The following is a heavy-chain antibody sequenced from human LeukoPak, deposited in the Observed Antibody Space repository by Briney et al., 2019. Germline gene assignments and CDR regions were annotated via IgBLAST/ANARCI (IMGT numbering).Heavy chain of an antibody. CDR3: ASFMTTVTIPDY. V-gene: IGHV3-21*01. Sequence: GGSLRLSCAASGFTFRSYSMNWVRQAPGKRLEWLSSITSSGSHMYYTDSVKGRFTISRDNAKSSLYLQMNSLSAEDTAVYYCASFMTTVTIPDYWGQGTLVTVSS. CDR2: ITSSGSHM. J-gene: IGHJ4*02. D-gene: IGHD4-17*01. CDR1: GFTFRSYS.